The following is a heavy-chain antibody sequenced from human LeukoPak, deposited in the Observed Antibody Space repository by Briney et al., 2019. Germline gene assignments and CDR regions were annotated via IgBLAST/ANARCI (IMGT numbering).Heavy chain of an antibody. D-gene: IGHD3-9*01. J-gene: IGHJ4*02. CDR3: ARRLTRPERFDS. Sequence: SETLSLTCAVSGGSISSSNWWSWVRQPPGKGLEWIGEIYHSGSTNYNPSLKSRVTISLDTSKNQFSLKLNSVTAADTAVFYCARRLTRPERFDSWGQGTLVTVSS. V-gene: IGHV4-4*02. CDR2: IYHSGST. CDR1: GGSISSSNW.